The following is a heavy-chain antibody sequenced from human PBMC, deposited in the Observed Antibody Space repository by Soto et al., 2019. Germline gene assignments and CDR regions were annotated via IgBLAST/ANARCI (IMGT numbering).Heavy chain of an antibody. V-gene: IGHV3-11*01. CDR2: ISGTGDTR. CDR1: GFFFSDYY. CDR3: AIGGGQIYYKGLDV. D-gene: IGHD3-10*01. J-gene: IGHJ6*02. Sequence: QVQLVESGGTLVKPGGSLRLSCAASGFFFSDYYLSWIRQAPGKGLECVAYISGTGDTRYYADSVQGRFTISRDNPKNSLYLQMNSLRVEDAAVYYCAIGGGQIYYKGLDVWGQGTTVTVSS.